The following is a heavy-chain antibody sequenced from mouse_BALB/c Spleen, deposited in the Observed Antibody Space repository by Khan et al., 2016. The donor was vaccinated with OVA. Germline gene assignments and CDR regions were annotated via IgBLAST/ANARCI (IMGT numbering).Heavy chain of an antibody. J-gene: IGHJ4*01. CDR1: GYTFTSYS. Sequence: QVQLKQSGAELARPGASVKMSCKASGYTFTSYSMHWIKQRPGQGLEWIGNINPSNAYTNYNQKFKDKATLTADNSSSTAYMQLSSLTSEDSAVYYCARDFHYYGSRGALDYWGQGTSVTVSS. CDR3: ARDFHYYGSRGALDY. V-gene: IGHV1-4*01. D-gene: IGHD1-1*01. CDR2: INPSNAYT.